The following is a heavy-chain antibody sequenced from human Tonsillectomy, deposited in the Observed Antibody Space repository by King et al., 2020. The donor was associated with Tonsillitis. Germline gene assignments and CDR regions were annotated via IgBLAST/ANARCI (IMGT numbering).Heavy chain of an antibody. Sequence: QLVQSGAEVKKPGASVKVSCKASGYTFTAYYMYWVRQAPGQGLEWVGWINPNSGGANYAQKFQGRATMTRETSISTAYMELSRRRSDDTAVYYCARGPWVYDSSSVAFWGQGTLVTVSS. CDR2: INPNSGGA. V-gene: IGHV1-2*02. D-gene: IGHD6-13*01. J-gene: IGHJ4*02. CDR1: GYTFTAYY. CDR3: ARGPWVYDSSSVAF.